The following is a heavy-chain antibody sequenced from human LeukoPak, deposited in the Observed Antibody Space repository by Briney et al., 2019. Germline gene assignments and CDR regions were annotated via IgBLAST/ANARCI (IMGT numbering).Heavy chain of an antibody. CDR3: ARNAEGDYVPARDAFDI. Sequence: SETLSLTCAVYGGSFSGYYWSWIRQPPGKGLEWIGEINHSGSTNYNPSLKSRVTISVDTSKNQFSLKLSSVTAADTAVYYCARNAEGDYVPARDAFDIWGQGTMVTVSS. V-gene: IGHV4-34*01. CDR2: INHSGST. J-gene: IGHJ3*02. CDR1: GGSFSGYY. D-gene: IGHD3-16*01.